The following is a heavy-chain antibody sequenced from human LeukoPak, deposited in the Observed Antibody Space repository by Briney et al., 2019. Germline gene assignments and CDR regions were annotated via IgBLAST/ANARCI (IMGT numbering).Heavy chain of an antibody. D-gene: IGHD3-10*02. CDR3: AELGITMIGGV. J-gene: IGHJ6*04. CDR1: GFTFSSYE. Sequence: GGSLRLSCAASGFTFSSYEMNWVRQAPGQGLERVSYISSSGSTIYYADSVKGRFTISRDNAKNSLYLQMNSLRAEDTAVYYCAELGITMIGGVWGKGTTVTISS. CDR2: ISSSGSTI. V-gene: IGHV3-48*03.